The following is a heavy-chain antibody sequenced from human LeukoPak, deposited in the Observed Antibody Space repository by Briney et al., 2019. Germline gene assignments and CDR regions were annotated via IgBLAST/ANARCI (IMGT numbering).Heavy chain of an antibody. D-gene: IGHD3-22*01. V-gene: IGHV1-24*01. Sequence: ASVRVSCKVSGYTLTELSMHWVRQAPGKGLEWMGGFDPEDGETIYAQRFQGRVTMTEDTSTDTAYMELSSLRSEDTAVYYCATVRAYDYDSNGYYDYWGQGTLVTVSS. CDR1: GYTLTELS. CDR2: FDPEDGET. J-gene: IGHJ4*02. CDR3: ATVRAYDYDSNGYYDY.